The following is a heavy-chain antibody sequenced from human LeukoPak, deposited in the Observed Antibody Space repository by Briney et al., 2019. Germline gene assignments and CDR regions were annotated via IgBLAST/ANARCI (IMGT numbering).Heavy chain of an antibody. CDR1: GGTFSSYA. D-gene: IGHD2-2*01. V-gene: IGHV1-69*04. Sequence: ASVKVSCKASGGTFSSYAISWVRQAPGQGLEWMGRIIPILGIANYAQKFQGRVTITADKSTSTAYMELSSLRSEDTAVYYCARGLVGCSSTSCYGPYYYYGMDVWGQGTTVTVSS. CDR2: IIPILGIA. CDR3: ARGLVGCSSTSCYGPYYYYGMDV. J-gene: IGHJ6*02.